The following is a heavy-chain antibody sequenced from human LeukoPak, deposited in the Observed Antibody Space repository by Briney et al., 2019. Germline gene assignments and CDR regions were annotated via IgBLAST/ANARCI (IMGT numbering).Heavy chain of an antibody. D-gene: IGHD3-16*01. Sequence: VSVKVSCKTSGYTFSSHGISWVRQAPGQGLEWMGWISANNGTTNYAQRFQGRVTMTTDTSTSTAYMELRSLRSDDTAVYYCAKDGGPYPDYWGQGSLVSVSS. CDR1: GYTFSSHG. CDR3: AKDGGPYPDY. J-gene: IGHJ4*02. CDR2: ISANNGTT. V-gene: IGHV1-18*01.